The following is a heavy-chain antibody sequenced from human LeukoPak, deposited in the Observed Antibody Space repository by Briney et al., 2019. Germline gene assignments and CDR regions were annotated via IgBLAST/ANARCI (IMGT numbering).Heavy chain of an antibody. D-gene: IGHD1-1*01. CDR1: GGSMSNSY. V-gene: IGHV4-59*01. Sequence: PSETLSLTCTVPGGSMSNSYWSWIRQPPGKGLEWIGSILYSGSTNYNPSLKSRVTISKDTSKNQFSLKLSSVTAADTAVYYCAKGRVPGGYWGQGTLVTVSS. CDR3: AKGRVPGGY. CDR2: ILYSGST. J-gene: IGHJ4*02.